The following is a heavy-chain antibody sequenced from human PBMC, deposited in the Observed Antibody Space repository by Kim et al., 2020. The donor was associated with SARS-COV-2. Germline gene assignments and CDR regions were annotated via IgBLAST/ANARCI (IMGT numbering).Heavy chain of an antibody. CDR1: GYTFTSYY. Sequence: ASVKVSCKASGYTFTSYYMHWVRQAPGQGLEWMGLINPSGGSTSYAQKFQGRVTMTRDTSTSTVYMELSSLRSQDTAVYYCARDGRPGYYDTSGYTDYWGQGTLVTVSS. CDR2: INPSGGST. D-gene: IGHD3-22*01. CDR3: ARDGRPGYYDTSGYTDY. V-gene: IGHV1-46*01. J-gene: IGHJ4*02.